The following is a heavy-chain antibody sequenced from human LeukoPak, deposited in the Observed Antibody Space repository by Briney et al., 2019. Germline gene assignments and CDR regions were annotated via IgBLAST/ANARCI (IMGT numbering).Heavy chain of an antibody. CDR3: ARDYGYCSSTSCFYYYYYMDV. Sequence: ASVKVSCKASGYTFTGYYMHWVRQAPGQGLEWMGWINPNSGGTNYAQKFQGRVTMTRDTSISTAYMELGRLRSDDTAVYYCARDYGYCSSTSCFYYYYYMDVWGKGTTVTASS. V-gene: IGHV1-2*02. CDR2: INPNSGGT. J-gene: IGHJ6*03. D-gene: IGHD2-2*01. CDR1: GYTFTGYY.